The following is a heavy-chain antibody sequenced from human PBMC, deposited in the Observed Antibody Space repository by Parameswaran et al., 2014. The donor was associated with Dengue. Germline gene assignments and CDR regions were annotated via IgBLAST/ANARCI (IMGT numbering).Heavy chain of an antibody. CDR1: GGSISSYY. CDR3: ARAPSMALGWSDY. Sequence: ASETLSLTCTVSGGSISSYYWSWIRQPPGKGLEWIGYIYYSGSTNYNPSLKSRVTISVDTSKNQFSLKLSSVTAADTAVYYCARAPSMALGWSDYWGQGTLVTVSS. V-gene: IGHV4-59*01. D-gene: IGHD3-3*01. J-gene: IGHJ4*02. CDR2: IYYSGST.